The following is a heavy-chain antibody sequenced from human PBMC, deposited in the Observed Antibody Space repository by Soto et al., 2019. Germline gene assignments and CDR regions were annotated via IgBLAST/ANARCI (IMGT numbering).Heavy chain of an antibody. Sequence: SEPLSLTCAVSGGSISSGGYSWSWIRQPPGKGLEWIGYIYHSGSTYYNPSLKSRVTISVDRSKNQFSLKLSSVTAADTAVYYCARGSSSRYRGYYYYGMDVWGQGTTVTSP. V-gene: IGHV4-30-2*01. CDR1: GGSISSGGYS. CDR3: ARGSSSRYRGYYYYGMDV. D-gene: IGHD6-13*01. CDR2: IYHSGST. J-gene: IGHJ6*02.